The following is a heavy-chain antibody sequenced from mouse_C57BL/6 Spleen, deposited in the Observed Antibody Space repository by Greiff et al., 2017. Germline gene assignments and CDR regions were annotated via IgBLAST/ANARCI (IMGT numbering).Heavy chain of an antibody. Sequence: DVKLQESGGGLVKPGGSLKLSCAASGFTFSSYAMSWVRQTPEKRLEWVATISDGGSYTYYPDNVKGRFTISRDNAKNNLYLQMSHLKSEDTAMYYCARGELRSYYYAMDYWGQGTSVTVSS. CDR2: ISDGGSYT. CDR3: ARGELRSYYYAMDY. V-gene: IGHV5-4*03. J-gene: IGHJ4*01. D-gene: IGHD1-1*01. CDR1: GFTFSSYA.